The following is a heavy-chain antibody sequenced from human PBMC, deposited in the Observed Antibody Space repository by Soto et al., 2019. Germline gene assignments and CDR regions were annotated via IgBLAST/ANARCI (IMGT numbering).Heavy chain of an antibody. D-gene: IGHD1-26*01. J-gene: IGHJ4*02. CDR1: GFTFSSYA. CDR3: ARGSGSYYDGGCDY. CDR2: ISYDGSNK. V-gene: IGHV3-30-3*01. Sequence: GGSLRLSCAASGFTFSSYAMHWVRQAPGKGLEWVAVISYDGSNKYYADSVKGRFTISRDNSKNTLYLQMNSLRAEDTAVYYCARGSGSYYDGGCDYWGQGTLVTVSS.